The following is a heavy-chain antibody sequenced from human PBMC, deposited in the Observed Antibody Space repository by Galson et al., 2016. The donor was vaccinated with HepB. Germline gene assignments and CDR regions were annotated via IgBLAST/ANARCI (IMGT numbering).Heavy chain of an antibody. D-gene: IGHD1-1*01. J-gene: IGHJ6*02. Sequence: SLRLSCAASGFTFSSYVMYWVRQAPGKGLDSVSAISSNGGTTYYEDSVKGRFTISRDNSKNTLYLQMNSLRAEDTAANYCVKMYTKYAYYYYGMDVWGQGTTVTVSS. CDR1: GFTFSSYV. CDR2: ISSNGGTT. V-gene: IGHV3-64D*06. CDR3: VKMYTKYAYYYYGMDV.